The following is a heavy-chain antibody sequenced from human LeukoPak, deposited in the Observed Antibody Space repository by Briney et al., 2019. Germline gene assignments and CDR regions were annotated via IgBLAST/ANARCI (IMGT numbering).Heavy chain of an antibody. V-gene: IGHV4-34*01. CDR2: INHGGST. J-gene: IGHJ5*02. CDR3: ARGGNSSSWYSTSWFDP. Sequence: SETLSLTCAVYGGSFSGYYWSWIRQPPGKGLEWIGEINHGGSTNYNPSLKSRVTISVDTSKNQFSLKLSSVTAADTAVYYCARGGNSSSWYSTSWFDPWGQGTLVTVSS. CDR1: GGSFSGYY. D-gene: IGHD6-13*01.